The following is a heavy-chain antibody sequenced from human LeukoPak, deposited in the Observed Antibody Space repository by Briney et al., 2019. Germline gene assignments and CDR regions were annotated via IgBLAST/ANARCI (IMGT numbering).Heavy chain of an antibody. CDR3: AKDRYGDSTQDAFDI. CDR2: ISGSGFNT. Sequence: GGSLRLSCAVSGFTFNNYGMSWVRQAPGKGLEWVSAISGSGFNTYYADSVKGRFTISRDNSKNTLYLQMNSLRAEDTAVYYCAKDRYGDSTQDAFDIWGQGTMVTVSS. D-gene: IGHD4-17*01. V-gene: IGHV3-23*01. J-gene: IGHJ3*02. CDR1: GFTFNNYG.